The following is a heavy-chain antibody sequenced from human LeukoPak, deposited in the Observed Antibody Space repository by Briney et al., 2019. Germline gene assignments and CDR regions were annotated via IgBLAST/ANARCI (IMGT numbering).Heavy chain of an antibody. D-gene: IGHD1-26*01. V-gene: IGHV1-2*04. Sequence: ASVKVSCKASGYTFTGYYMHWVRQAPGQGLEWMGWINPNSGGTNYAQKFQGWVTMTRDTSISTAYTELSRLRSDDTAVYYCAREFGGSYPTTNYYYGMDVWGQGTTVTVSS. CDR1: GYTFTGYY. CDR3: AREFGGSYPTTNYYYGMDV. J-gene: IGHJ6*02. CDR2: INPNSGGT.